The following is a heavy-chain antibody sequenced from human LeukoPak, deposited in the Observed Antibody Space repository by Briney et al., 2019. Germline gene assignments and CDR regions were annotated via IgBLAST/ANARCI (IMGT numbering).Heavy chain of an antibody. V-gene: IGHV3-48*03. J-gene: IGHJ6*03. CDR3: ASGVAGTRYYYYYMDV. CDR2: ISSSGSTI. CDR1: VFTFSSYE. D-gene: IGHD6-19*01. Sequence: GGSLRLSCAASVFTFSSYEMNWVRQAPGKGLEWVSYISSSGSTIYYADSVKGRFTISRDNAKNSLYLQMNSLRAEDTAVYYCASGVAGTRYYYYYMDVWGKGTTVTISS.